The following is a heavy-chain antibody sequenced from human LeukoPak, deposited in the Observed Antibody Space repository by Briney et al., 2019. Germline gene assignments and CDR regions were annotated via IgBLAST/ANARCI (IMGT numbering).Heavy chain of an antibody. CDR2: ITGSGDYR. Sequence: PGGSLRLSCATSGFTFRSFSMSWVRQAPEKGLEWVASITGSGDYRDYADSVKGRFTISRDNSKNTLYLQMNSLTVEDAAVYYCAKRAFLESGTHDYWGQGAPVIVSA. CDR1: GFTFRSFS. V-gene: IGHV3-23*01. J-gene: IGHJ4*02. CDR3: AKRAFLESGTHDY. D-gene: IGHD3-10*01.